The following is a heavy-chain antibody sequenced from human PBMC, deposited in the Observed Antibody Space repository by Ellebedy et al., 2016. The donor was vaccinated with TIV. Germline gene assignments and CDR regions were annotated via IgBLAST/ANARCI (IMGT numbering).Heavy chain of an antibody. J-gene: IGHJ3*02. CDR3: ATVGNFDILALDAFDI. CDR2: IVVGSGDT. Sequence: SVKVSCKASGFTFTSSAMQWVRQARGQRLEWIGWIVVGSGDTNYAQKFQERVTLTRDLSTSTAHMELSSLRSEDTAVYYCATVGNFDILALDAFDIWGQGTKVTVSS. CDR1: GFTFTSSA. V-gene: IGHV1-58*02. D-gene: IGHD3-9*01.